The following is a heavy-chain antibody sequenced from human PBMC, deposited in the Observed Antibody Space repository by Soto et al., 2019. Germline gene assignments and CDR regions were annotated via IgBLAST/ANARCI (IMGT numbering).Heavy chain of an antibody. V-gene: IGHV3-66*01. CDR1: GFDASVNY. CDR2: INAGGST. Sequence: EVQLVESGGTLVQPGGSLRLSCAASGFDASVNYMTWVRQAPGKGLEWVSLINAGGSTLYAASVQGRFIISRDNSNNTLYLQMNSLRVEDTAMYYCVNENYYYGMDVWGQGTAGTVSS. J-gene: IGHJ6*02. CDR3: VNENYYYGMDV.